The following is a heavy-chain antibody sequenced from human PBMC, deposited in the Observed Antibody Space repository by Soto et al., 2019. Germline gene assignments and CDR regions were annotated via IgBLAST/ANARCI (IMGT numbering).Heavy chain of an antibody. CDR2: INRDGSNT. J-gene: IGHJ4*02. CDR3: ARDCSSTSCYGYISSWSLFW. CDR1: GFTFGDSC. Sequence: VGPLRLSCVASGFTFGDSCMHWVRQAPGEGLVWVSRINRDGSNTNYADSVQGRFIISRDNAKNTLYLQMNSLTAEDTAVYYCARDCSSTSCYGYISSWSLFWWGQGTLVTVSS. D-gene: IGHD2-2*01. V-gene: IGHV3-74*01.